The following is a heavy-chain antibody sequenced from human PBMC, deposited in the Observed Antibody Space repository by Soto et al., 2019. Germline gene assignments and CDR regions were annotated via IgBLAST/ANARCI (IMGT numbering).Heavy chain of an antibody. CDR1: RFTFSSFW. CDR3: ARAAYSSIQTFLFDP. CDR2: INSDGSST. D-gene: IGHD6-13*01. V-gene: IGHV3-74*01. J-gene: IGHJ5*02. Sequence: EVQLVESGGGLVQPGGSLRLSCAASRFTFSSFWFHWVRQAPGKGLVWVSHINSDGSSTSYSDSVKGRFTISRDNAKNTLYLQMNSLRAEDTAVYYCARAAYSSIQTFLFDPWGQGTLVTVSS.